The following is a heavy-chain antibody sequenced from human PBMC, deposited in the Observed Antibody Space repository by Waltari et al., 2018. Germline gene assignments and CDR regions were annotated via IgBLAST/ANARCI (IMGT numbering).Heavy chain of an antibody. CDR2: INGDGSTT. D-gene: IGHD6-19*01. CDR3: ATPTSSKGIAVALR. V-gene: IGHV3-74*01. CDR1: GFTFWNPW. Sequence: EVQLVESGGGLVRPGGSRRPSCAAPGFTFWNPWRYWVRQAPGQGLVWVSRINGDGSTTNYADSVKGRFTISRDNAKNTVYLQMSSLRAEDTAVYYCATPTSSKGIAVALRWGQGTLVPVSS. J-gene: IGHJ4*02.